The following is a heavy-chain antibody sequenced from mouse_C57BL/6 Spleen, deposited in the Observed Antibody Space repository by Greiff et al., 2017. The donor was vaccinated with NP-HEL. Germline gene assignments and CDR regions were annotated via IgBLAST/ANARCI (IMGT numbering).Heavy chain of an antibody. Sequence: VQLQQPGAELVKPGASVKMSCKASGYTFTSYWITWVKQRPGQGLEWIGDIYPGSGSTNYNEKFKSKATLTVDTSSSTAYMQLSSLTSEDSAVYDCARDYDYDRSFDYWGQGTTLTVSS. V-gene: IGHV1-55*01. CDR1: GYTFTSYW. D-gene: IGHD2-4*01. J-gene: IGHJ2*01. CDR3: ARDYDYDRSFDY. CDR2: IYPGSGST.